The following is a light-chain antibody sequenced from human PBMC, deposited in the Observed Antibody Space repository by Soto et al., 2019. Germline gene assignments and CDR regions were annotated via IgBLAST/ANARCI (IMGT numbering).Light chain of an antibody. Sequence: DIQMTQSPSSLSASVGDRVTITCRASQSISTYLNWYQQKSGEAPNLLIFAASTLQSGVPSRFSGSGSGTDFTLTIRSLQPEDFATYYCQQSYTAPLTFGGGTKVDIK. CDR3: QQSYTAPLT. CDR1: QSISTY. V-gene: IGKV1-39*01. J-gene: IGKJ4*01. CDR2: AAS.